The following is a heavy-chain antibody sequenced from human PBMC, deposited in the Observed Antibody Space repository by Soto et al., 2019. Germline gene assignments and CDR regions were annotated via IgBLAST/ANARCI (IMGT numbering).Heavy chain of an antibody. CDR1: GGTFSSYT. Sequence: QVQLVQSGAEVKKPGSSVKVSCKASGGTFSSYTISWVRQAPGQGLEWMGRIIPILGIANYAQKFQGRVTITADKCTSTAYMELSSLRSEDTAVYYCARKAYGSGGLDYWGQGTLVTVSS. J-gene: IGHJ4*02. V-gene: IGHV1-69*02. CDR3: ARKAYGSGGLDY. CDR2: IIPILGIA. D-gene: IGHD3-10*01.